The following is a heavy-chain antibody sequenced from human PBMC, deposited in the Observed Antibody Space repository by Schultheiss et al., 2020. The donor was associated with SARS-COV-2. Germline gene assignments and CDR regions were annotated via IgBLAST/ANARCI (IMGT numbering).Heavy chain of an antibody. CDR1: GGSLSGYY. D-gene: IGHD3-10*01. CDR2: INHSGST. CDR3: ATKRGRGYYYSSGSYSPFDY. V-gene: IGHV4-34*01. Sequence: SETLSLTCAVYGGSLSGYYWSWIRQPPGEGLEWIGEINHSGSTNYNPSLKRRVTVSVDTSKNQFSLKLSSVTAADTAVYYCATKRGRGYYYSSGSYSPFDYWGQGTLVTVSS. J-gene: IGHJ4*02.